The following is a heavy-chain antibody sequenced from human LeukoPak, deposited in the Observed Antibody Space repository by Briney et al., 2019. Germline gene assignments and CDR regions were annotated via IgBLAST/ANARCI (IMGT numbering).Heavy chain of an antibody. CDR1: GFTFSSYS. V-gene: IGHV3-48*01. CDR3: TRGPYYDTLTGYFDS. CDR2: ISSSSNTM. J-gene: IGHJ4*02. D-gene: IGHD3-9*01. Sequence: GGSLRLSCAASGFTFSSYSMNWVRQAPGKGLEWVSYISSSSNTMRYADSAKGRFTISRDRAKNSLYLQMNSLRADDTAVYYCTRGPYYDTLTGYFDSWGQGTLVVVSS.